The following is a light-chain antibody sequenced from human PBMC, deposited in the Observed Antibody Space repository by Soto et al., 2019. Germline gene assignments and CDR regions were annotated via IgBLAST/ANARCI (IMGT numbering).Light chain of an antibody. V-gene: IGKV1-39*01. CDR3: QQSYSTPRT. J-gene: IGKJ1*01. CDR2: AAS. CDR1: QIISSY. Sequence: DIQMTQSPSSLSASVGDRVTITCRARQIISSYLNWYQQKPGKAPKLLIYAASSLQSGVPSRFSGSGSGTDFTLTISSLQPEDFAPYYCQQSYSTPRTFGQGTKVEIK.